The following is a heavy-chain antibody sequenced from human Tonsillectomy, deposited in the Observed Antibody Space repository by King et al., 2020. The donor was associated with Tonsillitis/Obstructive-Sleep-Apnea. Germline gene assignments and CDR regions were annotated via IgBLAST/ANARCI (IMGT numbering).Heavy chain of an antibody. CDR2: VYTSGST. Sequence: QLQESGPGLVKPSETLSLTCTVSGGSISSYYWTWIRQPAGKGLEWIGRVYTSGSTNYNPSLKSRVTMSVDTSKKQFSLKLSSVSAADTAVYYCARDGELGFDYWGQGTLVTVAS. D-gene: IGHD7-27*01. CDR1: GGSISSYY. V-gene: IGHV4-4*07. CDR3: ARDGELGFDY. J-gene: IGHJ4*02.